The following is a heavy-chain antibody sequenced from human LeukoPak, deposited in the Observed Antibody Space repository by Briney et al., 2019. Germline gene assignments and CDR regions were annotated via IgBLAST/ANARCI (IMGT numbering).Heavy chain of an antibody. CDR2: TNGRGDTT. J-gene: IGHJ4*02. V-gene: IGHV3-23*01. Sequence: GGSLRLSCAASGFTFTTYGMTWVRQAPGKGLEWVSGTNGRGDTTYYADSVKGRFTISRDNSNNTLYLQMNSLKADDTAVYYCAKDRGYWGQGVLVTVSS. CDR3: AKDRGY. CDR1: GFTFTTYG.